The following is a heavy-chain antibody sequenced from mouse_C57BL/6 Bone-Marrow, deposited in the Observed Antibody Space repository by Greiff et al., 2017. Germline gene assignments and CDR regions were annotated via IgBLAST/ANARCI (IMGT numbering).Heavy chain of an antibody. D-gene: IGHD1-1*01. Sequence: QVQLQQSGPELVKPGASVKLSCKASGYTFTSYDINWVKQRPGQGLEWIGWIYPRDGSTKYNEKFKGKATLTVDTSSSTAYMELHSLPSEDSAVYFCARLELDGSSGDWYFDVWGTGTTVTVSS. CDR1: GYTFTSYD. V-gene: IGHV1-85*01. CDR3: ARLELDGSSGDWYFDV. J-gene: IGHJ1*03. CDR2: IYPRDGST.